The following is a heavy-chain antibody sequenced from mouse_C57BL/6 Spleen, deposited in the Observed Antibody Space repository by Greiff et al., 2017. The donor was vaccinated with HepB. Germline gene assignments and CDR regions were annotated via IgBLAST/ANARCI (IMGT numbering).Heavy chain of an antibody. CDR3: ARKAFYGSSYGYFDV. CDR2: IYPRSGNT. J-gene: IGHJ1*03. CDR1: GYTFTSYG. Sequence: QVQLQQSGAELARPGASVKLSCKASGYTFTSYGISWVKQRTGQGLEWIGEIYPRSGNTYYNEKFKGKATLTADKSSSTAYMELRSLTSEDSAVYFCARKAFYGSSYGYFDVWGTGTTVTVSS. D-gene: IGHD1-1*01. V-gene: IGHV1-81*01.